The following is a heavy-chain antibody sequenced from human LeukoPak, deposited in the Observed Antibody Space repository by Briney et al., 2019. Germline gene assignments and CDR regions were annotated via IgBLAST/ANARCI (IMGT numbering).Heavy chain of an antibody. D-gene: IGHD2/OR15-2a*01. Sequence: SETLSLTCTVSGGSISSSSYYWGWIRQPPGKGLEWIGEINHSGSTNYNPSLKSRVTISVDTSKNQFSLKLSSVTAADTALYYCARARSNSIDYWGQGTLVTVSS. CDR1: GGSISSSSYY. CDR3: ARARSNSIDY. V-gene: IGHV4-39*07. CDR2: INHSGST. J-gene: IGHJ4*02.